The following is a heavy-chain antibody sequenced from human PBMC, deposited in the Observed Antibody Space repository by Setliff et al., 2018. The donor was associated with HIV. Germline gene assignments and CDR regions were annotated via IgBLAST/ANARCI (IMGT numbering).Heavy chain of an antibody. CDR1: GVSISSYY. CDR3: ARGDSGSYYTY. J-gene: IGHJ4*02. CDR2: IYSSGST. D-gene: IGHD1-26*01. Sequence: PSETLSLTCTVSGVSISSYYWSWIRQPAGKGLEWIGRIYSSGSTNYNPSLKSRATMSVDTSKHQFSLKLSSVTAADTAVYYCARGDSGSYYTYWGQGTLVTVSS. V-gene: IGHV4-4*07.